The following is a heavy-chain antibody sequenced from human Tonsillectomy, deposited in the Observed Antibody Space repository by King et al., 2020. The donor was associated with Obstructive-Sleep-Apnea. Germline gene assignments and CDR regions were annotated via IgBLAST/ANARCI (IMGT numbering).Heavy chain of an antibody. V-gene: IGHV4-30-4*01. D-gene: IGHD5-18*01. CDR2: IYYSGRT. CDR1: GGSISSGDYY. J-gene: IGHJ4*02. Sequence: LPLQESGPGLVKPSQTLSLTCTVSGGSISSGDYYWSWIRQPPGKGLEWIGYIYYSGRTHYNPSLKSRVTISVDTSKNQFSLKLSSVTAADTAVYYCARGGDSYGSFDYWGQGTLVTVSS. CDR3: ARGGDSYGSFDY.